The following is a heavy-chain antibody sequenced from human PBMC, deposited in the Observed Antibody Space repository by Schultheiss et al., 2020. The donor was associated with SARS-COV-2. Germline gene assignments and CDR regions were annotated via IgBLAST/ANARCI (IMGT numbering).Heavy chain of an antibody. V-gene: IGHV4-39*01. D-gene: IGHD6-6*01. Sequence: SETLSLTCTVSGGSISSGDYYWSWIRLPPGKGLEWIGEINHRGNTNYNPSLKSRVAISVDTSKNQFSLKLSSVTAADAAVYYCASAYYHRIAATGFFDYWGQGTRVPVSS. CDR2: INHRGNT. CDR3: ASAYYHRIAATGFFDY. CDR1: GGSISSGDYY. J-gene: IGHJ4*02.